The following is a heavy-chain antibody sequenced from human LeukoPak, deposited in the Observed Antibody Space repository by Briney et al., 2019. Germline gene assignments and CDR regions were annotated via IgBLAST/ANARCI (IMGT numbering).Heavy chain of an antibody. CDR3: TRDPRFLEWLPRETFDY. D-gene: IGHD3-3*01. J-gene: IGHJ4*02. V-gene: IGHV3-49*03. CDR2: IRSKAYGGTT. CDR1: GFTFGDYA. Sequence: GGSLRLSCTASGFTFGDYAMSWFRQAPGKGLEWVGFIRSKAYGGTTEYAVSVKGRFTISRDDSKSIAYLQMNSLKTEDTAVYYCTRDPRFLEWLPRETFDYWGQGTLVTVSS.